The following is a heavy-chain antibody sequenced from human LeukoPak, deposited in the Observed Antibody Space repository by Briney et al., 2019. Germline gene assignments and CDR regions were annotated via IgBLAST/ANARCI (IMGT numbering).Heavy chain of an antibody. CDR2: IYPADSET. Sequence: PGESLKISCKVSGYTFANYWIGWLRQMPGKGLEWMGIIYPADSETRYNPSFQGQVTISVDKSISTAYLQWGSLKASDTAIYYCGRKISGSYYGLDYWGQGTLVTVSS. D-gene: IGHD1-26*01. V-gene: IGHV5-51*01. J-gene: IGHJ4*02. CDR3: GRKISGSYYGLDY. CDR1: GYTFANYW.